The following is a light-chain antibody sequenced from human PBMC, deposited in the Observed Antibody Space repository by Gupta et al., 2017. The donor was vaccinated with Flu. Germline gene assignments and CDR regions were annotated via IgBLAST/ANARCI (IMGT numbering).Light chain of an antibody. CDR2: KAS. V-gene: IGKV1-5*03. CDR3: QQYNSYT. CDR1: QSISSW. J-gene: IGKJ2*01. Sequence: VGDRVTITCRASQSISSWLAWYQQKPGKAPKLLIYKASSLESGVPSRFSGSGSGTEFTLTISSLQPDDFATYYCQQYNSYTFGQGTKLEIK.